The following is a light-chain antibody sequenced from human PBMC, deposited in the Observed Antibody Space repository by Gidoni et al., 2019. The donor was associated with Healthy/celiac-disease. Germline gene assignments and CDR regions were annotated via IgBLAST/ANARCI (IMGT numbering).Light chain of an antibody. V-gene: IGKV3-11*01. CDR1: QSVSSY. J-gene: IGKJ3*01. Sequence: EIVLTQSPATLSLSPGGRATLSCRAMQSVSSYLAWYQQKPGQAPRLLIYDSSNRATGIPARFSGSGSGTDFTLTISSLELEDFAVYYCQQRSNWPPIFTFGPGTKVDIK. CDR2: DSS. CDR3: QQRSNWPPIFT.